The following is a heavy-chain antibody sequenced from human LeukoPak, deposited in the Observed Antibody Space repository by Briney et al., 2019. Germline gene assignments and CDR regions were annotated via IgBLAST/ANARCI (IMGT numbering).Heavy chain of an antibody. V-gene: IGHV2-5*01. CDR1: GFSLSTTGVG. CDR3: AHRPVGNWFDP. D-gene: IGHD2-15*01. J-gene: IGHJ5*02. CDR2: IYWNDDK. Sequence: SGPTLVKPTQTLTLTCTFSGFSLSTTGVGVGWIRQPPGKALEWLALIYWNDDKRYSPSLKSRLTITKDTSKNQVVLRMTNMDPVDTATYYCAHRPVGNWFDPWGQGTLVTVSS.